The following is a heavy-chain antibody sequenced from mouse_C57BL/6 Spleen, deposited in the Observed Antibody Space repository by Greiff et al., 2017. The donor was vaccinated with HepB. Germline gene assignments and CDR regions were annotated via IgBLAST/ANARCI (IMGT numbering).Heavy chain of an antibody. D-gene: IGHD2-12*01. J-gene: IGHJ2*01. CDR2: ISNGGGST. CDR3: ARHNDGFDY. V-gene: IGHV5-12*01. Sequence: EVKLVESGGGLVQPGGSLKLSCAASGFTFSDYYMYWVRQTPEKRLEWVAYISNGGGSTYYPDTVKGRFTISRDNAKNTLYLQMSRLKSEDTAMYYCARHNDGFDYWGQGTTLTVSS. CDR1: GFTFSDYY.